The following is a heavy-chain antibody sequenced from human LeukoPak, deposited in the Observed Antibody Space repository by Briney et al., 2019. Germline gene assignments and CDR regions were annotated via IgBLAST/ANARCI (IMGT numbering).Heavy chain of an antibody. D-gene: IGHD6-19*01. CDR2: INSDGSST. CDR1: GFTFSSYW. Sequence: PGGSLRLSCAASGFTFSSYWMHWVRQAPGKGLVWVSRINSDGSSTSYADSVKGRFTISRDNAKNTLYLQMNSLRAEDTAVYYCAKRGIAVAGTVYWGQGTLVTVSS. V-gene: IGHV3-74*01. CDR3: AKRGIAVAGTVY. J-gene: IGHJ4*02.